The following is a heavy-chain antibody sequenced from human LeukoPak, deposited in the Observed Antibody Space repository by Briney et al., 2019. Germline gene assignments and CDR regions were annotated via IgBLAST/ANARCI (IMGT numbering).Heavy chain of an antibody. CDR2: INPNSGGT. V-gene: IGHV1-2*04. D-gene: IGHD3-16*01. CDR1: GYTFTGYY. Sequence: ASVTVSCTASGYTFTGYYMHWVRQAPGQGLEWMGWINPNSGGTNYAQKFQGWVTMTRDTSISTAYMELSRLRSDDTAVYYCARVGGGAAFDYWGQGTLVTVSS. J-gene: IGHJ4*02. CDR3: ARVGGGAAFDY.